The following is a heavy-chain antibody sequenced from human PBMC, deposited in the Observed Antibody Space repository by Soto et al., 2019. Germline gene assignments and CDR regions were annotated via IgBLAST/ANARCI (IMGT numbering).Heavy chain of an antibody. CDR2: IYYSGST. J-gene: IGHJ6*03. V-gene: IGHV4-59*01. CDR3: ARASGRAGCYYYYYYMDV. CDR1: GGSISSYY. D-gene: IGHD3-10*01. Sequence: SETLSLTCTVSGGSISSYYWSWIRQPPGKGLEWIGYIYYSGSTNYNPSLKSRVTISVDTSKNQFSLKLSSVTAADTAVYYCARASGRAGCYYYYYYMDVWGKGTTVTVSS.